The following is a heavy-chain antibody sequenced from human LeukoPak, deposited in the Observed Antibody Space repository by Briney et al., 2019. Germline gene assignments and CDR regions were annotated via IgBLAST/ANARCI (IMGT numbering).Heavy chain of an antibody. D-gene: IGHD3-22*01. V-gene: IGHV3-21*01. CDR3: ARDILDSSGYSGAFDI. CDR2: ISSSNSYI. J-gene: IGHJ3*02. Sequence: GGSLRLSCAASGFIFSSYSMNWVRQAPGKGLEWVSSISSSNSYIYYADSVKGRFTISRDNAKNSLYLQMNSLRAEDTAVYYCARDILDSSGYSGAFDIWGQGTMVTVSS. CDR1: GFIFSSYS.